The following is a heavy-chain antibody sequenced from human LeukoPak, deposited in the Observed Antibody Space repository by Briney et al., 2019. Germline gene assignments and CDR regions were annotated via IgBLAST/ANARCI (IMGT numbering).Heavy chain of an antibody. V-gene: IGHV3-30*18. D-gene: IGHD3-10*01. J-gene: IGHJ6*02. Sequence: GGSLRLSCAASGFTFSTYWMTWVRQAPGKGLEWVAVISYDGAKKYYADSVKGRFTISRDNSQNTLYLQMNSLRAEDTAVYYSANGDNMIRGVRYYQSYYGMDVWGQGTTVTVSS. CDR2: ISYDGAKK. CDR3: ANGDNMIRGVRYYQSYYGMDV. CDR1: GFTFSTYW.